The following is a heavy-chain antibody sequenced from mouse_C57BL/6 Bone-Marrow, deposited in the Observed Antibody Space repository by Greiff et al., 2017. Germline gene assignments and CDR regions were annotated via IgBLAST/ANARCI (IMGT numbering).Heavy chain of an antibody. CDR2: INPNYGTT. CDR3: ARGYDYDYAMDY. D-gene: IGHD2-4*01. V-gene: IGHV1-39*01. J-gene: IGHJ4*01. CDR1: GYSFTDYN. Sequence: QLQEPGLELVKPGAPVKISCKASGYSFTDYNMNWVKQSNGKSLEWIGVINPNYGTTSYNQKFKGKATLTVDQSSSTAYLQLNSLTSEDSAVFYCARGYDYDYAMDYWGQGTSVTVSS.